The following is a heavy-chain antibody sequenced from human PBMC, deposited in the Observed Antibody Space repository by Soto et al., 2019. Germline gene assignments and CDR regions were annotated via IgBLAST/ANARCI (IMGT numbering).Heavy chain of an antibody. V-gene: IGHV4-34*01. CDR3: ARLPGIAAAGTQDYYYYGMDV. CDR2: INHSGST. CDR1: GGSFSGYY. Sequence: SETLSLTCAVYGGSFSGYYWSWIRQPPGKGLEWIGEINHSGSTNYNPSLKSRVTISVDTSKNQFSLKLSSVTAADTAVYYCARLPGIAAAGTQDYYYYGMDVWGQGTTVTGSS. J-gene: IGHJ6*02. D-gene: IGHD6-13*01.